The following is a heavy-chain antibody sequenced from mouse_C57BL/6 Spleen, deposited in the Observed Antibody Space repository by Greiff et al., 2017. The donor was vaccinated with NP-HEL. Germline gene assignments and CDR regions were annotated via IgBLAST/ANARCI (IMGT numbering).Heavy chain of an antibody. Sequence: EVHLVESGPGLVKPSQSLSLTCSVTGYSITSGYYWNWIRQFPGNKLEWMGYISYDGSNNYNPSLKNRISITRDTSKNQFFLKLNSVTTEDTATYYCARDGYYLYYAMDYWGQGTSVTVSS. D-gene: IGHD2-3*01. CDR3: ARDGYYLYYAMDY. V-gene: IGHV3-6*01. J-gene: IGHJ4*01. CDR1: GYSITSGYY. CDR2: ISYDGSN.